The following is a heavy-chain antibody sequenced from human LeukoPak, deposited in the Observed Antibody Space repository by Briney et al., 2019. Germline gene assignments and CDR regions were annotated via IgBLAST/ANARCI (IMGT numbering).Heavy chain of an antibody. CDR3: SRARSSSLFYYYMDV. V-gene: IGHV1-8*03. Sequence: ASVKVSCKASGYTFTTYDINWVRQATGQGLEWMGWMNPNSGSTGYAQKFQGRVTITRNTSINTAYMELSNLRSEDTAVYYCSRARSSSLFYYYMDVWGKGTTVTVSS. CDR1: GYTFTTYD. CDR2: MNPNSGST. J-gene: IGHJ6*03. D-gene: IGHD2-21*01.